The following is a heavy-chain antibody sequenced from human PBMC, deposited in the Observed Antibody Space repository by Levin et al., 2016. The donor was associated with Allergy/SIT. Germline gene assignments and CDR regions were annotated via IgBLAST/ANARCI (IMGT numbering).Heavy chain of an antibody. V-gene: IGHV3-7*01. CDR2: IKQDGSEK. D-gene: IGHD3-9*01. J-gene: IGHJ6*03. CDR1: GFTFSSYW. Sequence: GESLKISCAASGFTFSSYWMSWVRQAPGKGLEWVANIKQDGSEKHYMDSVRGRFTISRDNAKNSLFLQMNSLRAEDTAVYYCARVGDFDWLLYSYYYYMGVWGKGTTVTVSS. CDR3: ARVGDFDWLLYSYYYYMGV.